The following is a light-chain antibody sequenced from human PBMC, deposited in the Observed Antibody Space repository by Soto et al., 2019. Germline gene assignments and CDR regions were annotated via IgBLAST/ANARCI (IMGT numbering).Light chain of an antibody. CDR2: GAS. J-gene: IGKJ3*01. Sequence: EIVLTQSPGTLSLSPGERATLSCRASQSVSSSYLAWYQQKPGQAPRLLIYGASSRATCIPDRFSGSGSGTDFTLTIIRLEPEDFAVYYCQQYGSSIFTFGPGTKVDIK. CDR1: QSVSSSY. CDR3: QQYGSSIFT. V-gene: IGKV3-20*01.